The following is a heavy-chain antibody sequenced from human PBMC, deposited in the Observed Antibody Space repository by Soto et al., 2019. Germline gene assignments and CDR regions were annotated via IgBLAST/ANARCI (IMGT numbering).Heavy chain of an antibody. CDR1: WFTVSSNY. V-gene: IGHV3-53*01. Sequence: GGSLRLSCAASWFTVSSNYMSWVRQAPGKGLEWVSVIYSGGSTYYADSVKGRFTISRDNSKNTLYLQMNSLRAEDTAVYYCARAPSYYYDSSLAWGQGNQGTVSS. J-gene: IGHJ5*02. D-gene: IGHD3-22*01. CDR3: ARAPSYYYDSSLA. CDR2: IYSGGST.